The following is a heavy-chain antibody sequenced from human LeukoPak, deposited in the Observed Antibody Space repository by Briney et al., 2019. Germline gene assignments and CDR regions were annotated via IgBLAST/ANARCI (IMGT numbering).Heavy chain of an antibody. CDR3: ARGADAGGYNWFDP. CDR2: IKQDGSEK. V-gene: IGHV3-7*03. CDR1: GFTFSSYW. Sequence: GGSQRLSCAASGFTFSSYWMSWVRQAPGKGLEWVADIKQDGSEKNYVDSVKGRFTISRDNAKNSLYLQMNSLRAEDTAVYYCARGADAGGYNWFDPWGQGTLVTVSS. J-gene: IGHJ5*02. D-gene: IGHD1-26*01.